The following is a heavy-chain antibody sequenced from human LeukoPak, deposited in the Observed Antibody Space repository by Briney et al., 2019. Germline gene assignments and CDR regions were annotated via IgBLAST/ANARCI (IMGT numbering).Heavy chain of an antibody. V-gene: IGHV3-66*01. CDR3: ARGGTYCGGDCYFPTALRYYYYGMDV. Sequence: GGSLRLSCAASGFTVSSNYMSWVRQAPGKGLEWVSVIYSGGSTYYADSVKGRFTISRDNSKNTLYLQMNSLRAEDTAVYYCARGGTYCGGDCYFPTALRYYYYGMDVWGQGTTVTVSS. J-gene: IGHJ6*02. CDR1: GFTVSSNY. CDR2: IYSGGST. D-gene: IGHD2-21*02.